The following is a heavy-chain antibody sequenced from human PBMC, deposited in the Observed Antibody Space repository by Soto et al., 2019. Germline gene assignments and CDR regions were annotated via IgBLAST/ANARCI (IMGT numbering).Heavy chain of an antibody. D-gene: IGHD4-17*01. CDR1: GFTFSDYT. Sequence: EVQLVESGGGLVKPGGALRLSCAASGFTFSDYTMNWVRQAPGKGLEWVSSISRSGIYLYNVDSVKGRFTISRDNAENSLYLQLNSLRAEDTAVYYCARDRYGAYRLDSWGQGTLVTVSS. J-gene: IGHJ4*02. CDR3: ARDRYGAYRLDS. V-gene: IGHV3-21*01. CDR2: ISRSGIYL.